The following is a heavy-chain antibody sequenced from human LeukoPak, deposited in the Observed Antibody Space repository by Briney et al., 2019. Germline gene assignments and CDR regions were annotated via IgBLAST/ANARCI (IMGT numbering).Heavy chain of an antibody. J-gene: IGHJ4*02. V-gene: IGHV4-39*07. Sequence: SETLSLTCTVSGGSISSGDYYWSWIRQPPGKGLEWIGEINHSGSTNYNPSLKSRVTISVDTSKNQFSLKLSSVTAADTAVYYCARKTRQQLVRKLDYWGQGTLVTVSS. CDR1: GGSISSGDYY. CDR3: ARKTRQQLVRKLDY. CDR2: INHSGST. D-gene: IGHD6-13*01.